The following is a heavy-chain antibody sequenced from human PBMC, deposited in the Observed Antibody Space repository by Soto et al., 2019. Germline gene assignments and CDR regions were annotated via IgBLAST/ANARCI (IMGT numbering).Heavy chain of an antibody. J-gene: IGHJ6*02. CDR1: GGSISSGGYY. Sequence: QVQLQESGPGLVKPSQTLSLTCTVSGGSISSGGYYWSWIRQHPGKGLEWIGYIYYSGSTYYNPSLKSRVTISVDTSKNQFSLKLSSVTAADTAVYYCARDGKNYYDSSGKNNPRVDVWGQGTTVTVSS. D-gene: IGHD3-22*01. CDR3: ARDGKNYYDSSGKNNPRVDV. V-gene: IGHV4-31*03. CDR2: IYYSGST.